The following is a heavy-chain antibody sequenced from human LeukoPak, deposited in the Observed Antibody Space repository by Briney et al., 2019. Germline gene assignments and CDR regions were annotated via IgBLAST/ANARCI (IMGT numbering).Heavy chain of an antibody. J-gene: IGHJ4*02. V-gene: IGHV1-2*02. CDR1: GYTFTGYY. CDR2: INPNSGGT. CDR3: ARVLGYCSGGSCGGDY. D-gene: IGHD2-15*01. Sequence: ASVKVSCKASGYTFTGYYMHWVRQAPGQGLEWMGWINPNSGGTNYAQKFQGRVTMTRDTSISTAYMELSRLRSDDTAVYYCARVLGYCSGGSCGGDYWGQGTLVTVSS.